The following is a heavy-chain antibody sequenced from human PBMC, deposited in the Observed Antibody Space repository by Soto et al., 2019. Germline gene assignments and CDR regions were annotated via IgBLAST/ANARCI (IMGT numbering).Heavy chain of an antibody. J-gene: IGHJ6*04. CDR1: GCSTSSYY. D-gene: IGHD3-22*01. Sequence: SDTLSLTCAVFGCSTSSYYLSWIRQPPGKGLEWIGHIYYSGSTNYNPSLKSRVTISVDTSKSQISLKLSSVTAADTAVYYCARDYYYDSSGHQGAYYYGMDVWGKGTTVTVS. CDR3: ARDYYYDSSGHQGAYYYGMDV. V-gene: IGHV4-59*01. CDR2: IYYSGST.